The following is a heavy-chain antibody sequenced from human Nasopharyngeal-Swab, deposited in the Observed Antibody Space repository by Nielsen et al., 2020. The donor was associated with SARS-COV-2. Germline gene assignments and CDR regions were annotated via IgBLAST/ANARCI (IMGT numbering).Heavy chain of an antibody. V-gene: IGHV1-46*01. J-gene: IGHJ4*02. CDR1: GDTCTSHF. D-gene: IGHD3-22*01. Sequence: ASVKVSCKASGDTCTSHFVHWVRQATGQGPERKGVINPRGTTTTYAQKFQDRVTMTRDTSTSTVYMELSSLRSDDTAVYYCAGSMIVSPPDYWGQGTLVTVSS. CDR2: INPRGTTT. CDR3: AGSMIVSPPDY.